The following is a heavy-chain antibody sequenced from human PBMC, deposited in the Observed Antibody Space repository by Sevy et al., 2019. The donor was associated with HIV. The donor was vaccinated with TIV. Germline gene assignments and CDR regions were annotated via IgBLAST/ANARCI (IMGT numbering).Heavy chain of an antibody. CDR1: GFTFSTYG. J-gene: IGHJ6*02. CDR3: ARDGRDTYWTGFYGSRDYYDMDV. D-gene: IGHD2-8*02. V-gene: IGHV3-33*01. CDR2: MWYDGSYI. Sequence: GGSLRLSCEASGFTFSTYGMHWVRQAPGKGLEWVTLMWYDGSYIYYADSVKGRFTISRDNSKNTLYLHMSSLRAEDTAVYYCARDGRDTYWTGFYGSRDYYDMDVWGQGTTVTVSS.